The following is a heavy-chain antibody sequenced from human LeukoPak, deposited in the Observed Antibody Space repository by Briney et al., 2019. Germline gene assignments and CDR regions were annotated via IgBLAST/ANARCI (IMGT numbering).Heavy chain of an antibody. CDR1: GFIFSSCW. Sequence: GGSLRLSCSASGFIFSSCWMSWVRQAPGKGLEWVANIKQDGSEKYYVDSVKGRFTISRDNAKNSLYLQMNSLRAEDTAVYYCARDLDYYGSGSYIWGQGTLVTVSS. CDR2: IKQDGSEK. J-gene: IGHJ4*02. V-gene: IGHV3-7*01. D-gene: IGHD3-10*01. CDR3: ARDLDYYGSGSYI.